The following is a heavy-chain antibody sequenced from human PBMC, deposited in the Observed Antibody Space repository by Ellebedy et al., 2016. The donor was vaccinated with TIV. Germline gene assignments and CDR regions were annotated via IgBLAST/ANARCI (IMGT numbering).Heavy chain of an antibody. J-gene: IGHJ4*02. D-gene: IGHD6-19*01. Sequence: ASVKVSXKASSYTFTSYGISWVRQAPGQGLEWMGWISAYNGNTNYAQKFQGRVTITADESTSTAYMELSSLRSEDTAVYYCARDLGIAVAGSTIEGWGQGTLVTVSS. CDR1: SYTFTSYG. CDR3: ARDLGIAVAGSTIEG. V-gene: IGHV1-18*01. CDR2: ISAYNGNT.